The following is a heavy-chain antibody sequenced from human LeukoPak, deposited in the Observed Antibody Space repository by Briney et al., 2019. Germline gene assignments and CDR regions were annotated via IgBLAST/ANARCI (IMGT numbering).Heavy chain of an antibody. CDR2: ISGDGGST. V-gene: IGHV3-43*02. CDR3: AKDMYYYDSRGCFDY. D-gene: IGHD3-22*01. J-gene: IGHJ4*02. Sequence: PGGSLRLSCAASGFTFDDYAMHWVRQAPGKGLEWVSLISGDGGSTYYADSVKGRFTISRDNSKNSLYLQMNSLRTEDTALYYCAKDMYYYDSRGCFDYWGQGTLVSVST. CDR1: GFTFDDYA.